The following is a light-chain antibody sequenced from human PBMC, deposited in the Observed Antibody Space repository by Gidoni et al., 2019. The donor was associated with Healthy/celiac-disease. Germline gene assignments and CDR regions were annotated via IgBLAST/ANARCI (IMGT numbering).Light chain of an antibody. Sequence: DIVLTQSPATLYLSPGERATLSCRASQSVSSYLAWYQQQPGQAPRLLIYDASNRATGIPARFSGSGSGTDFTLTISSLEPEDFAVYYCQQRSNWPPTFGQGTKVEIK. V-gene: IGKV3-11*01. CDR2: DAS. J-gene: IGKJ1*01. CDR1: QSVSSY. CDR3: QQRSNWPPT.